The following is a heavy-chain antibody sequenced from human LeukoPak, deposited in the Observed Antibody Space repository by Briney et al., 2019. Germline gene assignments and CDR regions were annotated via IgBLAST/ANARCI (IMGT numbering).Heavy chain of an antibody. Sequence: PGGSLRLSCAASRFTFSSYSMNWVRQAPGKGLEWVSYISSSSSTIYYADSVKGRFTISRDNAKNSPYLQMNSLRAEDTAVYYCARDSEGIRLDMIVVVPAAREGFDYWGQGTLVTVSS. J-gene: IGHJ4*02. CDR2: ISSSSSTI. D-gene: IGHD2-2*01. V-gene: IGHV3-48*01. CDR1: RFTFSSYS. CDR3: ARDSEGIRLDMIVVVPAAREGFDY.